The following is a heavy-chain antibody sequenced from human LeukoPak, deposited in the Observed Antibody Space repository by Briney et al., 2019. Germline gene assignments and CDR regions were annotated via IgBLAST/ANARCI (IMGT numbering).Heavy chain of an antibody. V-gene: IGHV1-24*01. J-gene: IGHJ4*02. CDR1: GYTLSKLS. CDR3: AMGLMGATSMAYYFDY. CDR2: FXPKSGET. D-gene: IGHD1-26*01. Sequence: ASVXVXCKVSGYTLSKLSIHWMRQAPGKGXXXXXGFXPKSGETIYAQKFQGRVTMTEDISTDTAYMELNNLRSEDTAVYFCAMGLMGATSMAYYFDYWGQGTLVTVSS.